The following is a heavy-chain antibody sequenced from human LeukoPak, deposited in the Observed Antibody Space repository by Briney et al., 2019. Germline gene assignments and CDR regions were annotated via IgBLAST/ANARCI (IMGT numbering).Heavy chain of an antibody. J-gene: IGHJ4*02. Sequence: SETLSLTCTVSGGSISSGNYYWSWIRQPAGKGLEWIGRIYSSGTTNYNPSLKSRVTISVETSKNQLSLKLSSVTAADTAVYYCARGGYCGGDCYFYYWGQGTLVTVSS. CDR2: IYSSGTT. D-gene: IGHD2-21*02. V-gene: IGHV4-61*02. CDR1: GGSISSGNYY. CDR3: ARGGYCGGDCYFYY.